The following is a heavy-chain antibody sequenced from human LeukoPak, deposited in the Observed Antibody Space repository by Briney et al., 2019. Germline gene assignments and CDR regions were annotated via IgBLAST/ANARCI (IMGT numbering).Heavy chain of an antibody. Sequence: GGSLRLSCAASGFTFSGYAMTWVRQAPGKGLEWVSVISGSGVNTDYADSVKGRFTISRDNSKNTLYLQMNSLRAEDTAVYYCAKSFGPVIAAAGTGADWGQGTLVTVSS. J-gene: IGHJ4*02. V-gene: IGHV3-23*01. CDR3: AKSFGPVIAAAGTGAD. CDR2: ISGSGVNT. D-gene: IGHD6-13*01. CDR1: GFTFSGYA.